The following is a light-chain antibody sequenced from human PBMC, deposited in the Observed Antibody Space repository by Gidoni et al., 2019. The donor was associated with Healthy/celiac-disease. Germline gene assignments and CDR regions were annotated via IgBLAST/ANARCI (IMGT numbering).Light chain of an antibody. V-gene: IGLV2-14*01. CDR1: SSDCGGYNY. Sequence: QSALTQPASVSGSPGQSITIPCTGTSSDCGGYNYVSWYQQHPGKAPKLKIYEVSNRPSGVSNRFSGSKSGNTASLTISGLQAEDEADYYCSSYTSSSTLVFGGGTKLTVL. CDR3: SSYTSSSTLV. CDR2: EVS. J-gene: IGLJ2*01.